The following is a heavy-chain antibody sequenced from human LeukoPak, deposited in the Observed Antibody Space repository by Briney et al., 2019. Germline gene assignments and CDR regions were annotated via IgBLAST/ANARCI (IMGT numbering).Heavy chain of an antibody. CDR3: AREPSRRYSSGWSRVGYFDY. Sequence: PGGSLRLSCAASGFTFTTYWMSWVRQAPGQGLEWLANIKEDRSEKNYVDSVKGRFTISRDNAKTTLYLKMNSLRAEDTAVYYCAREPSRRYSSGWSRVGYFDYWGQGILVTVSS. CDR1: GFTFTTYW. CDR2: IKEDRSEK. J-gene: IGHJ4*02. D-gene: IGHD6-13*01. V-gene: IGHV3-7*03.